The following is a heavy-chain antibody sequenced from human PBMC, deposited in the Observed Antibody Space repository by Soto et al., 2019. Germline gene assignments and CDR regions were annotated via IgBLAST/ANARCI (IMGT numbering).Heavy chain of an antibody. CDR1: GYTFTGYG. V-gene: IGHV1-3*01. J-gene: IGHJ4*02. CDR2: IIGGNGYT. D-gene: IGHD3-22*01. Sequence: ASVKVSCKASGYTFTGYGMHWVRQAPGQRLEWMGWIIGGNGYTKYSQNFQGRVTITRDTSASTAYMELSSLRSEDTAVYYCARAYYYDTSGSYYFDYWGQGTLVTVSS. CDR3: ARAYYYDTSGSYYFDY.